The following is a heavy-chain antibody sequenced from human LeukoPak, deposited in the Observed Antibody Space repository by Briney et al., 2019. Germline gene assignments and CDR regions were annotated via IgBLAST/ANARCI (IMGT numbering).Heavy chain of an antibody. Sequence: PGGSLRLSCAASGFTLSSYWMHWVRQAPGKGLVWVSRINSDGSSTTYADAVSGRFTISRDNAKNTMYLQMNSLRAEDTAVYYCARGLMGTMIIDYWGQGTLVTVSS. J-gene: IGHJ4*02. CDR3: ARGLMGTMIIDY. D-gene: IGHD3-16*01. CDR2: INSDGSST. V-gene: IGHV3-74*01. CDR1: GFTLSSYW.